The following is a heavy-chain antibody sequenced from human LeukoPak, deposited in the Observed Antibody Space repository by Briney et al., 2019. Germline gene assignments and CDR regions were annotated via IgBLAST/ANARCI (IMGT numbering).Heavy chain of an antibody. Sequence: SETLSLTCAVYGGSFSGYYWSWIRQPPGKGLEWIGEINHSGSTNYNPSLKSRVTISVDTSKNQFSLKLSSVTAADTAVYYCARLVSGGNSVWYYFDYWGQGTLVTVSS. D-gene: IGHD4-23*01. CDR1: GGSFSGYY. CDR3: ARLVSGGNSVWYYFDY. J-gene: IGHJ4*02. CDR2: INHSGST. V-gene: IGHV4-34*01.